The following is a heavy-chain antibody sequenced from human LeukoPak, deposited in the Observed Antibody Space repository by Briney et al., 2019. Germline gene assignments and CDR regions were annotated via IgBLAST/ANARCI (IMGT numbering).Heavy chain of an antibody. CDR1: GFTFSSYA. V-gene: IGHV3-21*01. J-gene: IGHJ5*02. CDR3: VRIPNSANFPNWFDP. D-gene: IGHD4/OR15-4a*01. Sequence: TGGSLRLSCAASGFTFSSYAMNWVRQAPGKGLEWVSSISSSSNYICYADSVKGRFTISRDNAKNSLYLQMNSLRADDTAVYYCVRIPNSANFPNWFDPWGQGTLVTVSS. CDR2: ISSSSNYI.